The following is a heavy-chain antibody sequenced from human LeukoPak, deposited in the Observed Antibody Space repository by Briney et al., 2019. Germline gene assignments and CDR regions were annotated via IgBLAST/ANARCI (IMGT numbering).Heavy chain of an antibody. CDR3: ATSDYYDRSFDP. CDR2: IYYSGST. V-gene: IGHV4-30-4*01. J-gene: IGHJ5*02. D-gene: IGHD3-22*01. Sequence: SETLSLTCTVSGGSISSGDYYWSWIRQPPGKGLEWIGYIYYSGSTYYNPSLKSRVTISVDTSKNQFSLKLSSVTAADTAVYYCATSDYYDRSFDPWGQGTLVTVSS. CDR1: GGSISSGDYY.